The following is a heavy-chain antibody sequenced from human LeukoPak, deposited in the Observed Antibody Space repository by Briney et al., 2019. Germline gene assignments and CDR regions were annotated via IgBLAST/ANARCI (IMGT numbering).Heavy chain of an antibody. CDR2: ISGSGSST. J-gene: IGHJ4*02. CDR1: GFTFSNYA. Sequence: GSLRLSCAASGFTFSNYAMNWVRQAPGKGLEWVSAISGSGSSTYSTDSVKGRFTISRDNSKYTLYLQMSSLRAEDTAVYYCARETVAGPNFDYWGQGTLVTVSS. V-gene: IGHV3-23*01. CDR3: ARETVAGPNFDY. D-gene: IGHD6-19*01.